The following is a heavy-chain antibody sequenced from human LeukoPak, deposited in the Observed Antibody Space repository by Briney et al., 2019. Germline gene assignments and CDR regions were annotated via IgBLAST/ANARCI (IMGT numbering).Heavy chain of an antibody. D-gene: IGHD3-16*01. CDR2: ISCRSSHI. V-gene: IGHV3-21*01. J-gene: IGHJ1*01. Sequence: PGGSLRLSCSASGFSFSDYDMNWVRQAPGKGLEWVSAISCRSSHIYYGESVKGRFTISRDNAKNSLYLQMDSLGVEDTAVYYCGRAFPPLRTSSAGDLWGQGTLVIVSS. CDR1: GFSFSDYD. CDR3: GRAFPPLRTSSAGDL.